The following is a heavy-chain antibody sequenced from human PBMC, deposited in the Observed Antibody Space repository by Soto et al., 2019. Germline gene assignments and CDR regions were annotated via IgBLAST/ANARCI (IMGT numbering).Heavy chain of an antibody. J-gene: IGHJ4*02. CDR3: ARGPWNPYYFDY. D-gene: IGHD1-1*01. CDR1: GFTVSSNS. CDR2: IYKDDST. V-gene: IGHV3-53*01. Sequence: GGSLRLSCAASGFTVSSNSMTWVRQAPGKGLEWVSLIYKDDSTSYADSVRGRFTISRDNSKNMLYLQMNSLRAEDTAVYYCARGPWNPYYFDYWGQGTLVTVSS.